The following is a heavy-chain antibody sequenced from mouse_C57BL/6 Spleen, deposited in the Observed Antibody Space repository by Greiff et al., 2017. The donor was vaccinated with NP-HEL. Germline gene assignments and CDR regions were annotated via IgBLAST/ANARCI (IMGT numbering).Heavy chain of an antibody. CDR1: GYTFTSYW. J-gene: IGHJ4*01. CDR3: ARWDSSYAMDY. Sequence: QVQLKQSGAELVKPGASVKMSCKASGYTFTSYWITWVKQRPGQGLEWIGDIYPGSGSTNYNEKFKSKATLTVDTSSSTAYMQLSSLTSEDSAVYYCARWDSSYAMDYWGQGTSVTVSS. D-gene: IGHD1-1*01. V-gene: IGHV1-55*01. CDR2: IYPGSGST.